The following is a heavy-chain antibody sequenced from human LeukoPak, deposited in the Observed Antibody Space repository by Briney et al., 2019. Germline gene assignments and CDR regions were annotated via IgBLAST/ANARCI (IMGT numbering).Heavy chain of an antibody. CDR2: IKSNSDGGTT. CDR3: STPGYSYALF. CDR1: GFTFSNAW. J-gene: IGHJ4*02. D-gene: IGHD5-18*01. Sequence: VGSLRLSCAASGFTFSNAWMSWVRQAPGKGLEWVGRIKSNSDGGTTDYAAPVKGRFTISRDDSKNTLYLQMNSLTTEDTAVYYCSTPGYSYALFWGKGTMVTVSS. V-gene: IGHV3-15*01.